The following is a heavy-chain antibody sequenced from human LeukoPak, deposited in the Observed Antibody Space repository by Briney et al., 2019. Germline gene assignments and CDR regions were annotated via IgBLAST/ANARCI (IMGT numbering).Heavy chain of an antibody. CDR2: INPSGGSR. D-gene: IGHD1-26*01. V-gene: IGHV1-46*01. Sequence: ASVKVSCKASGYTCTSYYMHWVRQAPGQGLEWMGIINPSGGSRSYAQKFQGRVTMTRDTSTSTVYMELSSLRSEDTAVYYCARGSIVGAKTLGFGAFDIWGQGTMVTVSS. J-gene: IGHJ3*02. CDR1: GYTCTSYY. CDR3: ARGSIVGAKTLGFGAFDI.